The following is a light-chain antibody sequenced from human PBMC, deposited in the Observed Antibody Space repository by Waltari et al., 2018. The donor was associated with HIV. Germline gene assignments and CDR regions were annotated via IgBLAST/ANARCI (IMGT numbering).Light chain of an antibody. V-gene: IGKV3-15*01. CDR2: GAS. CDR3: QHYDNWPPWT. J-gene: IGKJ1*01. Sequence: EIVLTQSPGSLSVSPGERATLSCRASQSVGNSLAWYQHKPGQAPRRLIYGASTRAAGIPPRFSGSGSGTQFSLTISRLHSEDFAVYYCQHYDNWPPWTFGQGTKVEIK. CDR1: QSVGNS.